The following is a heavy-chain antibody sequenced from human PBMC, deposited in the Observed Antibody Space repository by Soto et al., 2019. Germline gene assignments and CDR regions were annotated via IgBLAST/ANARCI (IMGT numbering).Heavy chain of an antibody. Sequence: GGSLSLSCPPSGPTFATYAMSWVRPAPGRGLEWVSTVAANVSNRHCADFVKGRFTISRDNSKNTLSLQMNSLRVEDTAIYYCAGDYLRLNSLNGNFYSFGMDVWGQGTAVTVSS. CDR1: GPTFATYA. CDR2: VAANVSNR. D-gene: IGHD4-17*01. CDR3: AGDYLRLNSLNGNFYSFGMDV. J-gene: IGHJ6*02. V-gene: IGHV3-23*01.